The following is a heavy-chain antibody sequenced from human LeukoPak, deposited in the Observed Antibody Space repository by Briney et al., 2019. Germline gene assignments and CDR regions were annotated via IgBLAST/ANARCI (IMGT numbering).Heavy chain of an antibody. J-gene: IGHJ4*02. CDR2: IRMKGVGGTA. D-gene: IGHD3-10*01. V-gene: IGHV3-49*04. CDR1: GFTLGHFA. Sequence: GGSLKLSCTASGFTLGHFAMSWVRQAPGKGLEWIGFIRMKGVGGTAEYAASVKGRFAISRDDSNSIGYLQMESLKPEDTGIYYCVRSYDSWGQGTLVIVSS. CDR3: VRSYDS.